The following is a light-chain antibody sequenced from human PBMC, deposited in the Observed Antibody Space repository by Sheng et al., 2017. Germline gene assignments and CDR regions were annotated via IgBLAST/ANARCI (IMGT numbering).Light chain of an antibody. J-gene: IGKJ2*01. CDR2: AAS. Sequence: IQLTQSPSSLSASVGDTVTITCRASQGISNYLAWYQQKPGQAPKLLIYAASTLQSGVPSRFSGSGSGTDFTLTISSLRPEDFATYYCLRLDSHPYTFGQGTKLDIK. CDR3: LRLDSHPYT. V-gene: IGKV1-9*01. CDR1: QGISNY.